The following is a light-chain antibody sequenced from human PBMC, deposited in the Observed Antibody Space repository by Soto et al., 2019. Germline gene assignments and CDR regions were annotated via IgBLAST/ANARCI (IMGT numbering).Light chain of an antibody. CDR2: EVT. CDR3: ISYTIRSSFYV. CDR1: SIDFVTYNR. J-gene: IGLJ1*01. Sequence: QSALTQPPSVSGSPGQSVTISCTGTSIDFVTYNRVSWYQQPPGTAPKVLIYEVTARPSGVSNRFSGSKSGNTASLTISGLQTDDEADYFCISYTIRSSFYVFGTGTKVTVL. V-gene: IGLV2-18*02.